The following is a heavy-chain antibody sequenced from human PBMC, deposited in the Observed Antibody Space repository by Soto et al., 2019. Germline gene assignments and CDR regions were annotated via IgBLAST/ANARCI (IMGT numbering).Heavy chain of an antibody. CDR1: GFTFSSYA. J-gene: IGHJ5*01. V-gene: IGHV3-23*01. Sequence: GGSLRLSCAASGFTFSSYAMTWVRQAPGKGLEWDSGISGSGATTSYADSVKGRFTVSRDNSKNTLYLQMNSLRVEDTAVYYCAKLRYFDWSSYNWFEYWGQGTPVTVSS. CDR2: ISGSGATT. D-gene: IGHD3-9*01. CDR3: AKLRYFDWSSYNWFEY.